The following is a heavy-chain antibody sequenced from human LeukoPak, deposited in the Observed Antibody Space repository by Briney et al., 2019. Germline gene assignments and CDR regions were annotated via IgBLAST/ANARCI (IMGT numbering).Heavy chain of an antibody. CDR3: ARVGLSIIRRYQLQSPGHYYGMDV. CDR1: GGTFSSYA. Sequence: ASVKVSCKASGGTFSSYAISWVRQAPGQGLEWMGGIIPIFGTANYAQKFQGRVTITADESTSTAYMELSSLRSEDTAVYYCARVGLSIIRRYQLQSPGHYYGMDVWGQGTTVTVSS. D-gene: IGHD2-2*01. V-gene: IGHV1-69*13. J-gene: IGHJ6*02. CDR2: IIPIFGTA.